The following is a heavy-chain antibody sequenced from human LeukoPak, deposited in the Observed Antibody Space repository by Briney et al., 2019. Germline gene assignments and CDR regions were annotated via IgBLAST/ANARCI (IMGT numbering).Heavy chain of an antibody. CDR1: GFTFDDYA. V-gene: IGHV3-43D*03. J-gene: IGHJ4*02. CDR3: ARGGAKGSFDY. Sequence: PGGSLRLSCAASGFTFDDYAMHWVRQAPGKGLEWVSLISWDGGSTYYADSVKGRFTISRDNVKNSLYLQMNSLRVEDTSVYYCARGGAKGSFDYWGQGTLVTVSS. CDR2: ISWDGGST.